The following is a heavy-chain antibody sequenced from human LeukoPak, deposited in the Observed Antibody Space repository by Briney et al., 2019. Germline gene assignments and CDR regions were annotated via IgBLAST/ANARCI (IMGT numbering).Heavy chain of an antibody. CDR1: GFTFSDYE. CDR3: ARVGSKYYDILTGYYNELYYFDY. D-gene: IGHD3-9*01. CDR2: ISFSGNSI. J-gene: IGHJ4*02. V-gene: IGHV3-48*03. Sequence: PGGSLRLSCAASGFTFSDYEMHWVRQAPGKGLEWVSFISFSGNSIYYADSVKGRFTISRDNAKNSLYLQMNSLRAEDTAVYYCARVGSKYYDILTGYYNELYYFDYWGQGTLVTVSS.